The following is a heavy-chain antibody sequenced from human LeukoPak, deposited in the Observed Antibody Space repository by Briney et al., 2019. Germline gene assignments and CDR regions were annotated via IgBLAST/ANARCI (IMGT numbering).Heavy chain of an antibody. D-gene: IGHD3-10*01. CDR1: GFTFSSYS. J-gene: IGHJ6*02. Sequence: PGGSLRLSCAASGFTFSSYSMNWVRQVPGKGLEWVSSISSSSSYIYYADSVKGRFTISRDNAKNSLYLQMNSLRAEDTAVYYCARVGSPVWFGEYGAMDVWGQGTTVTVSS. CDR2: ISSSSSYI. V-gene: IGHV3-21*01. CDR3: ARVGSPVWFGEYGAMDV.